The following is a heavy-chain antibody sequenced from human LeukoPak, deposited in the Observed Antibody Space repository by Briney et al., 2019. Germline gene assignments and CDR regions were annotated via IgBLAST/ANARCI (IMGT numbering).Heavy chain of an antibody. V-gene: IGHV5-51*01. J-gene: IGHJ4*02. CDR1: GYSFTNYW. Sequence: GESLKISCKGSGYSFTNYWISWVRQMPGKGLEWMGITYPGDSDTRYSPSFQGQVTISADKSISTAYLQWSSLKASDTAIYYCARAGGWGYDTSRYFYYWGQGTRVTVSS. D-gene: IGHD3-22*01. CDR3: ARAGGWGYDTSRYFYY. CDR2: TYPGDSDT.